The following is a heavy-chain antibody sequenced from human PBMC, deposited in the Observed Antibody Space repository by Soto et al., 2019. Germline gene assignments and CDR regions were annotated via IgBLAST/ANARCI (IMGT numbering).Heavy chain of an antibody. D-gene: IGHD1-26*01. CDR1: GDGVSITRAT. Sequence: PPQLLSLTCAISGDGVSITRATWTLIRPSPSRGIEWLGRTYYRSKWSNDYAVSVKSRMTINPDTSKNQFALQLNSVTPEDTAVYYCARTNADGSYYDFCVQGTLVTVSS. CDR3: ARTNADGSYYDF. J-gene: IGHJ4*02. V-gene: IGHV6-1*01. CDR2: TYYRSKWSN.